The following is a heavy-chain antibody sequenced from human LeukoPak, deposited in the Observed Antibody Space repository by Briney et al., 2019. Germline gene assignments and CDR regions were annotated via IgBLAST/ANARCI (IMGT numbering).Heavy chain of an antibody. CDR3: ARALARXXWFNP. V-gene: IGHV4-39*07. J-gene: IGHJ5*02. CDR1: GGSISSSSYY. Sequence: SETLSLTCTVSGGSISSSSYYWGWIRQPPGKGLEWIGSIYYSGNTYYNPSLKSRLTISVDTSKNQFSLRLRSVTAADTAVYYCARALARXXWFNPXXXGTLVTV. CDR2: IYYSGNT. D-gene: IGHD6-6*01.